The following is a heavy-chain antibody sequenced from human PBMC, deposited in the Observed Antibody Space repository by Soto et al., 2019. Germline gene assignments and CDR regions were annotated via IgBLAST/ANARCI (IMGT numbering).Heavy chain of an antibody. J-gene: IGHJ5*02. D-gene: IGHD6-19*01. CDR1: GFTFSSYS. V-gene: IGHV3-48*01. CDR3: ARDRSGWSNNWFDP. Sequence: GGSLRLSCAASGFTFSSYSMNWVRQAPGKGLEWVSYISSSSSTIYYADSVKGRFTISRDNAKNSLYLQMNSLRAEDTAVYYCARDRSGWSNNWFDPWGQGTLVTVSS. CDR2: ISSSSSTI.